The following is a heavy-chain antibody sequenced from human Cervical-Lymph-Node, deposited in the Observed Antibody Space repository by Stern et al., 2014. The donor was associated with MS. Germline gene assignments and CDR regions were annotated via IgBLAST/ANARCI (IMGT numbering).Heavy chain of an antibody. CDR1: RGTFGTYT. V-gene: IGHV1-69*02. D-gene: IGHD3-10*01. CDR3: SRGGTPEF. J-gene: IGHJ4*02. Sequence: QDQLVQSGAEVKKPGSSVKVSCSASRGTFGTYTLTWVRQAPGQGLEWMGRIIPTLGLATYAPNVQGRLTLAADKSTSTAYMALSSLTSDDTAVYFCSRGGTPEFWGPGTLVTVFS. CDR2: IIPTLGLA.